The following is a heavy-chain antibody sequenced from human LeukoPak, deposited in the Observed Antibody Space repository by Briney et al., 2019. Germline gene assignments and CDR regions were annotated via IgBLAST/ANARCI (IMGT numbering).Heavy chain of an antibody. D-gene: IGHD3-22*01. Sequence: ASVKVSCKASGYTFTSYGISWVRQAPGQGLEWMGIINPSGGSTSYAQKFQGRVTMTRDTSTSTVYMELSSLRSEDTAVYYCARERGYYDSSGYYHINWFGPWGQGTLVTVSS. CDR1: GYTFTSYG. V-gene: IGHV1-46*01. CDR3: ARERGYYDSSGYYHINWFGP. CDR2: INPSGGST. J-gene: IGHJ5*02.